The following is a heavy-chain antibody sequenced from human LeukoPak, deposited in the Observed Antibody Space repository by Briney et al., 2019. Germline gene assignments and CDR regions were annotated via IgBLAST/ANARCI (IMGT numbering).Heavy chain of an antibody. CDR1: GYTFTGYY. CDR2: INPNSGGT. CDR3: AREGLLWFGDPPRTYDY. D-gene: IGHD3-10*01. V-gene: IGHV1-2*02. J-gene: IGHJ4*02. Sequence: ASVKVSCKASGYTFTGYYMHWVRQAPGQGLEWMGWINPNSGGTNYAQKFRGRVTMTRDTPISTAYMELSRLRSDDTAVYYCAREGLLWFGDPPRTYDYWGQGTLVTVSS.